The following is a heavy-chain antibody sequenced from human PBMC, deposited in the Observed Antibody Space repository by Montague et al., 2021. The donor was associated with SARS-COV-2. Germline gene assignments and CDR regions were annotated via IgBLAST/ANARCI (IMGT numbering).Heavy chain of an antibody. D-gene: IGHD6-19*01. CDR1: GGSISSYY. J-gene: IGHJ4*02. CDR2: IYYSGST. Sequence: SETLSLTCTVSGGSISSYYWSWIRQPPGKGLEWIGYIYYSGSTNXXPSLKSRVTISVDTAKNQSSLKLSSVTAADTAVYYCARQSGRLWGIAVAGAFDYWGQGTLVTVSS. V-gene: IGHV4-59*08. CDR3: ARQSGRLWGIAVAGAFDY.